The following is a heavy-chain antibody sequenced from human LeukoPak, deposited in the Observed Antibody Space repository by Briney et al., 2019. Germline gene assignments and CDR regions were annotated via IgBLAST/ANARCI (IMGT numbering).Heavy chain of an antibody. D-gene: IGHD1-26*01. V-gene: IGHV4-34*01. CDR1: GGSFSGYY. Sequence: SETLSLTCAVYGGSFSGYYWSWIRQPPGKGLEWIGEINHSGSTNYNPSLKSRVTISVDTSRNQFSLKLSSVTAADTAVYYCASYEGELRIPKFDYWGQGTLVTVSS. CDR2: INHSGST. CDR3: ASYEGELRIPKFDY. J-gene: IGHJ4*02.